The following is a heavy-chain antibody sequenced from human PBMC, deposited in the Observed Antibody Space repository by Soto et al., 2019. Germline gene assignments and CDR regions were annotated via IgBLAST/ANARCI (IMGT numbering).Heavy chain of an antibody. CDR3: ARESKRPPRALFYYYMDV. V-gene: IGHV3-23*01. CDR2: LSGTGDDT. J-gene: IGHJ6*03. Sequence: PGGSLRLSCAASGFTFNTDAMSWVRQAPGKGLEWVSSLSGTGDDTYYADSVKGRFTISRDNSKNTLYLQMNSLRAEDTAVYYCARESKRPPRALFYYYMDVWGKGTTVTVSS. CDR1: GFTFNTDA. D-gene: IGHD3-10*01.